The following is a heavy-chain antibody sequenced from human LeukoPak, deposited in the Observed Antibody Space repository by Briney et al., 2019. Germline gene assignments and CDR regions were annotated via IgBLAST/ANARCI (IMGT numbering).Heavy chain of an antibody. D-gene: IGHD5-12*01. Sequence: PSETLSLTCTVSGGSISSGSYYWSWIRQPAGKGLVWFGRIYTSGSTNYNPSLKSRVTISVDTSQNQFSLKLSAVPAADTAVYYCAGGYSGYDTFCEYWGQGTLVTVSS. V-gene: IGHV4-61*02. CDR2: IYTSGST. CDR3: AGGYSGYDTFCEY. J-gene: IGHJ4*02. CDR1: GGSISSGSYY.